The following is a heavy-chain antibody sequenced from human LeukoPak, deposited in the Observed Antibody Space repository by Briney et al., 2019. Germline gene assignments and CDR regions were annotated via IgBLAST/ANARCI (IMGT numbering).Heavy chain of an antibody. V-gene: IGHV3-30*18. D-gene: IGHD6-13*01. CDR1: GFTFSSYG. CDR3: AKERLLGIAAAPGY. CDR2: ISYDGSNK. J-gene: IGHJ4*02. Sequence: PGGSLRLSCAASGFTFSSYGMHWVRQAPGKGLEWVAVISYDGSNKYYADSVKGRFTISRDNSRNTLYLQMNSLRAEDTAVYYCAKERLLGIAAAPGYWGQGTLVTVSS.